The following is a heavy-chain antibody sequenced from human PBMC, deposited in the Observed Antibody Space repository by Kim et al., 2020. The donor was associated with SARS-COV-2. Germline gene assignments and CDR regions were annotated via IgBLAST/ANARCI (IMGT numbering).Heavy chain of an antibody. CDR3: ARVGLIAAAGTDAFDI. J-gene: IGHJ3*02. CDR2: IIPIFGTA. CDR1: GGTFSSYA. V-gene: IGHV1-69*13. Sequence: SVKVSCKASGGTFSSYAISWVRQAPGQGLEWMGGIIPIFGTANYAQKFQGRVTITADESTSTAYMELSSLRSEDTAVYYCARVGLIAAAGTDAFDIWGQGTMVTVSS. D-gene: IGHD6-13*01.